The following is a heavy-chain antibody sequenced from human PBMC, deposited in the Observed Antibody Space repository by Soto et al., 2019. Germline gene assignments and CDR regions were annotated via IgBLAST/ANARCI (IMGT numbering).Heavy chain of an antibody. CDR1: GGSISSSSYY. D-gene: IGHD6-13*01. CDR2: IYYSGST. Sequence: SETLSLTCTVSGGSISSSSYYWGWIRQPPGKGLEWIGSIYYSGSTYYNPSLKSRVTISVDTSKNQFSLKLSSVTAADTAVYYCARDRGFDSSSWYYYYYGMDVRGQGTTVTVSS. CDR3: ARDRGFDSSSWYYYYYGMDV. J-gene: IGHJ6*02. V-gene: IGHV4-39*02.